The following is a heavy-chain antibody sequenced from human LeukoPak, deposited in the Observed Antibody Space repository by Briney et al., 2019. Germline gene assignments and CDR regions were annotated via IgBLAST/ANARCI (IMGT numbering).Heavy chain of an antibody. Sequence: ASVKVSCKASGYTFTGYYMHWVRQAPGQGLEWVGRINPNSGGTSYAQKFQGRVTMTRDTSISTAYMELSRLRSDDTAVYYCARGGIVASTTASFDYWGQGTLVTVSS. CDR3: ARGGIVASTTASFDY. D-gene: IGHD5-12*01. CDR1: GYTFTGYY. J-gene: IGHJ4*02. V-gene: IGHV1-2*06. CDR2: INPNSGGT.